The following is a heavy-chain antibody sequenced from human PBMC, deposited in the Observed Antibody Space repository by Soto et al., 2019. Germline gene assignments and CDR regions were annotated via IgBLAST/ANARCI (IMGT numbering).Heavy chain of an antibody. Sequence: QVQLQESGPGLVKPSETLHLTCTVSGDSISSTPYYWGWIRQPPGKGLEWIGTVYSSGNTYYNPSLKSRXXIXEXXSKGQFSLMLSSVTAADTAVYYCARLDAYNPCFDFWGQGTLVTVSS. CDR2: VYSSGNT. V-gene: IGHV4-39*01. J-gene: IGHJ4*02. D-gene: IGHD1-1*01. CDR3: ARLDAYNPCFDF. CDR1: GDSISSTPYY.